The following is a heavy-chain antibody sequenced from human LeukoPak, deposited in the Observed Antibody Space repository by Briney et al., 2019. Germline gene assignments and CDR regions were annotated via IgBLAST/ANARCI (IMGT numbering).Heavy chain of an antibody. CDR1: GGSISSSSYY. D-gene: IGHD3-10*01. V-gene: IGHV4-39*01. CDR2: IYYSGST. CDR3: ASQKGGVLLWFGELFSSYYFDY. J-gene: IGHJ4*02. Sequence: TSETLSLTCTVSGGSISSSSYYWGWIRQPPGKGLEWIGSIYYSGSTYYNPSLKSRVTISVDTSKNQFSLKLSSVTAADTAVYYCASQKGGVLLWFGELFSSYYFDYWGQGTLVTVSS.